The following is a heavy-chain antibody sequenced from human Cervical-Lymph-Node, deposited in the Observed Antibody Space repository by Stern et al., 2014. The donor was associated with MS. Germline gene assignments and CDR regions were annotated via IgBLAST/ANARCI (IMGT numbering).Heavy chain of an antibody. Sequence: QLVQSGAEVKKPGSSVKVSCKASGGTFNNHVISWVRQARGQGLEWMGGIVPLFGTPDYARKFQGRVTITPDKSPSTVHMVLSSLNREDTGIYYCANRDMGYTYGRHDYWGQGTLVTVS. V-gene: IGHV1-69*06. CDR1: GGTFNNHV. D-gene: IGHD5-12*01. CDR3: ANRDMGYTYGRHDY. J-gene: IGHJ4*02. CDR2: IVPLFGTP.